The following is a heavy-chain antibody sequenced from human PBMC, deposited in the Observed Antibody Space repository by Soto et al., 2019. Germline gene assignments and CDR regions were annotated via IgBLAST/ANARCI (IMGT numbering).Heavy chain of an antibody. CDR1: GGTFSSYA. CDR3: ASXSSIAARQYYYYYGMDV. J-gene: IGHJ6*02. CDR2: IIPIFGTA. D-gene: IGHD6-6*01. Sequence: GASVKVSCKASGGTFSSYAISWVRQAPGQGLEWMGGIIPIFGTANYAQKFQGRVTITADKSTSTAYMELSSLRSEDTAVYYCASXSSIAARQYYYYYGMDVWGQGTTVTVSS. V-gene: IGHV1-69*06.